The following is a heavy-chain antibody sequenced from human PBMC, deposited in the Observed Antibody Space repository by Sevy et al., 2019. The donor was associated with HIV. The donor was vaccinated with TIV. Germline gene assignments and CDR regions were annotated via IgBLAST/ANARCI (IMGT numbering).Heavy chain of an antibody. J-gene: IGHJ5*02. CDR2: IKEDGSEN. V-gene: IGHV3-7*03. D-gene: IGHD2-2*01. CDR1: GFTFSNYW. Sequence: GGSLRLSCAASGFTFSNYWMSWVRQAPGKGLEWVANIKEDGSENYYVDSVKGRFTIPRDNAKNSLYLQMNSLRAEDTAVYYCVRVGGCSSTSCFVYWFDPWGQGTLVTVSS. CDR3: VRVGGCSSTSCFVYWFDP.